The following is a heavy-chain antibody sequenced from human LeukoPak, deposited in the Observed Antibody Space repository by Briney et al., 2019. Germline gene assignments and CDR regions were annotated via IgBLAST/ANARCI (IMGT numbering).Heavy chain of an antibody. D-gene: IGHD5-18*01. CDR3: ASSGNGYSYGYLDY. CDR2: IIPIFGTA. J-gene: IGHJ4*02. CDR1: GGTFSSYA. V-gene: IGHV1-69*01. Sequence: SVKVSCKASGGTFSSYAISWVRQAPGLGLEWMGGIIPIFGTANYAQKFQGRVTITADESTSTAYMELSSLRSEDTAVYYCASSGNGYSYGYLDYWGQGTLVTVSS.